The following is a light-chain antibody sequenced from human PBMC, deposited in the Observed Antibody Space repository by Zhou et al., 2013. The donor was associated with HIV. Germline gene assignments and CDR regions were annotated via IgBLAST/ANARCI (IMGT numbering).Light chain of an antibody. CDR2: GAT. J-gene: IGKJ2*01. V-gene: IGKV3-15*01. Sequence: EVVMTQSPATLSVSAGESATLSCRASQSLGSNLAWYQQKRGQAPRLLIYGATTRATGIPARFSGSGSGTEFTLTISRLEPEDFAVYYCQHYGVSPYTFGPGTKLEI. CDR1: QSLGSN. CDR3: QHYGVSPYT.